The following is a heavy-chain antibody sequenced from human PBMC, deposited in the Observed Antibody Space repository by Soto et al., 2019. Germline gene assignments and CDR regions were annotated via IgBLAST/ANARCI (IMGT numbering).Heavy chain of an antibody. Sequence: SETLSLTCTVSGGSISSSSLFWGWIRQPPGKGLEWIGSLYYSENTYYNPSLKSRVTISVDTSKNQFSLKLSSVTAADTVVYYFARHGAGAYNSAWYESFYGMDVWGQGTTVT. CDR1: GGSISSSSLF. J-gene: IGHJ6*02. V-gene: IGHV4-39*01. CDR3: ARHGAGAYNSAWYESFYGMDV. D-gene: IGHD6-19*01. CDR2: LYYSENT.